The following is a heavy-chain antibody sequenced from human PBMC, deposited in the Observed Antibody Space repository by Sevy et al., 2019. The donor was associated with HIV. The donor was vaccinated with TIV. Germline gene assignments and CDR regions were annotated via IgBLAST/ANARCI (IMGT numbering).Heavy chain of an antibody. CDR3: ARSLYSTGYHRQSYFYYSLDV. Sequence: GGSLRLACAASGFTLGDFALHWVRHIPGKGLEWVAVISYDGGTKFYADVAKGRFTISRDNSKNTLYLHVNSLRVEDTAVYYCARSLYSTGYHRQSYFYYSLDVWAQGTTVTVSS. J-gene: IGHJ6*02. CDR1: GFTLGDFA. D-gene: IGHD6-19*01. V-gene: IGHV3-30-3*01. CDR2: ISYDGGTK.